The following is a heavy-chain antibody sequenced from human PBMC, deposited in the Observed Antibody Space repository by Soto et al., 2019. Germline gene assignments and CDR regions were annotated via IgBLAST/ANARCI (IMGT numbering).Heavy chain of an antibody. Sequence: ASVKVSCKVSGYTLTELSMHWVRQAPGKGLEWMGGFDPEDGETIYAQKFQGRVTMTEDTSTDTAYMELSSLRSEDTAVYYCATAVATIDADGRLYGMDGWGQGNTVTVSS. CDR2: FDPEDGET. CDR3: ATAVATIDADGRLYGMDG. CDR1: GYTLTELS. J-gene: IGHJ6*02. V-gene: IGHV1-24*01. D-gene: IGHD5-12*01.